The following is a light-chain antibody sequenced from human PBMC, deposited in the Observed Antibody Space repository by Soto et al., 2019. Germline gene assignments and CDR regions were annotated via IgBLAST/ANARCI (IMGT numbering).Light chain of an antibody. CDR3: QQYKSYPLT. V-gene: IGKV1-16*02. Sequence: DIRMTQSPSSLSASVGDTVTITCRASQDINIYLAWFQQRPGKAPRSLISAASTLQSGVPSKFSGSGSGTDFTLTISSLQPEDFATYYCQQYKSYPLTLGGGTKVDIK. CDR2: AAS. CDR1: QDINIY. J-gene: IGKJ4*01.